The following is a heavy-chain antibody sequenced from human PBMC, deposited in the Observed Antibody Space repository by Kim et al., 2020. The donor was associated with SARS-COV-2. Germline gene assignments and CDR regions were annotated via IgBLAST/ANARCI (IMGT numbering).Heavy chain of an antibody. Sequence: SETLSLTCAVSGGSFSSYSLSWIRQPPGKGLEWIGEINHSGSTNYNPSLKNRLTISVDTTQNQFTLKLSSVTAADTAVDYCARTHTERYQLPNDAFDIWGQGKMVTVSS. V-gene: IGHV4-34*01. D-gene: IGHD2-2*01. CDR3: ARTHTERYQLPNDAFDI. J-gene: IGHJ3*02. CDR1: GGSFSSYS. CDR2: INHSGST.